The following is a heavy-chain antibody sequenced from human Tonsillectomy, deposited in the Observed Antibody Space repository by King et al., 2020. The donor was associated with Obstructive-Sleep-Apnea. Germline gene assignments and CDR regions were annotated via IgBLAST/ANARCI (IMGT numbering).Heavy chain of an antibody. V-gene: IGHV5-51*01. CDR1: GYSFTSYW. CDR2: IYPGDSDT. J-gene: IGHJ3*02. D-gene: IGHD2-2*01. Sequence: VQLVESGAEVKKPGESLKISCKGSGYSFTSYWIGWVRQMPGKGLEWRGIIYPGDSDTRYSPSFQGQVTISADKSISTAYLQGNSLKASDTARVYCGIHIGYSSSTSCYFNAFDIWGQGTMVTVSS. CDR3: GIHIGYSSSTSCYFNAFDI.